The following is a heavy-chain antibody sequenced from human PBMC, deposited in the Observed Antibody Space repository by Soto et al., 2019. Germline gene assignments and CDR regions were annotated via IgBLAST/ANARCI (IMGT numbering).Heavy chain of an antibody. D-gene: IGHD4-17*01. J-gene: IGHJ4*02. V-gene: IGHV1-18*04. CDR2: ISAYNGNT. CDR1: GYTFTSYG. CDR3: ARDIHRTTACDY. Sequence: QVQLVQSGAEVKKPGASVKVSCKASGYTFTSYGICWVRQAPGQGLEWMGWISAYNGNTDYAQKLQGRVTMTTDTPANTDYMELRRLSSDDTAVYYCARDIHRTTACDYWGQGTLVTVSS.